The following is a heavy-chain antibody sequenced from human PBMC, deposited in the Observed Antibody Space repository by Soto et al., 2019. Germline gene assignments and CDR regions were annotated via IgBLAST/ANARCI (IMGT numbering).Heavy chain of an antibody. CDR2: INPNGGST. CDR1: EDTFTSYY. CDR3: ARSSGRVFGIIREGSNGFGS. Sequence: ASVKVSCKAPEDTFTSYYINWVRQAPGQGLEWMGIINPNGGSTRYAQKFQGRVTFTRDTPASTVYLELRSLRSDDTAFYYCARSSGRVFGIIREGSNGFGSWGPGTLVTVSS. D-gene: IGHD3-3*01. J-gene: IGHJ5*01. V-gene: IGHV1-46*01.